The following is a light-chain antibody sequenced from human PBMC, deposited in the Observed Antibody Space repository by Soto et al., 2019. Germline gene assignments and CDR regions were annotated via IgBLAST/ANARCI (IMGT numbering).Light chain of an antibody. CDR1: QSVSSH. Sequence: EKVMTKPPATLSVSPGEVATVSCRASQSVSSHLAWYQHKPGQAPRLLFYDASTRATGIPARFSGSGSGTEFTLTISSLQPEDFATYFCLHHHNFPLTFGQGTRMETK. CDR2: DAS. CDR3: LHHHNFPLT. J-gene: IGKJ5*01. V-gene: IGKV3-15*01.